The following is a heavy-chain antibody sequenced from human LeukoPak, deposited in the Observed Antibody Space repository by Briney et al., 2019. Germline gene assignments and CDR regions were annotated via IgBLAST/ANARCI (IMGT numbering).Heavy chain of an antibody. V-gene: IGHV3-23*01. Sequence: GGSLRLSCAASGFTFSSYAMSWVRQAPGKGLEWVSAISGSGGSTYYADSVKGRFTISRDNSKNTLYLQMNSLRAEDTAVYYCAKHWDGYSYDLPLFDYWGQGTLVTVSS. CDR2: ISGSGGST. CDR3: AKHWDGYSYDLPLFDY. D-gene: IGHD5-18*01. CDR1: GFTFSSYA. J-gene: IGHJ4*02.